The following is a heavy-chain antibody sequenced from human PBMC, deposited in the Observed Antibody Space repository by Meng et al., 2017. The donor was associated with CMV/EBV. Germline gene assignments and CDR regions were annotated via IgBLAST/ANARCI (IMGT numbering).Heavy chain of an antibody. Sequence: TVSSNYRSWVRQAPGKGLEWVAVIYSGGSTYYADSVKGRFTISRDNSKNTLYLQMNSLRAEDTAVYYCARDLAGYNSWYYYYYGMDVWGQGTTVTVSS. CDR3: ARDLAGYNSWYYYYYGMDV. V-gene: IGHV3-53*05. CDR2: IYSGGST. CDR1: TVSSNY. D-gene: IGHD5-24*01. J-gene: IGHJ6*02.